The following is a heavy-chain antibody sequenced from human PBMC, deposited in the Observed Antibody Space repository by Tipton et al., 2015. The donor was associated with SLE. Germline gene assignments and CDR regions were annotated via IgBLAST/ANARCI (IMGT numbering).Heavy chain of an antibody. CDR1: GFTFSSYA. D-gene: IGHD5/OR15-5a*01. V-gene: IGHV3-23*01. CDR3: AKGGSVYDFYFDY. Sequence: SLRLSCAASGFTFSSYAMSWVRQAPGKGLEWVSAISGSGGSTYYADSVKGRFTISRDNSKNTLYLQMNSLRAEDTAVYYCAKGGSVYDFYFDYWGQGTLVTVSS. J-gene: IGHJ4*02. CDR2: ISGSGGST.